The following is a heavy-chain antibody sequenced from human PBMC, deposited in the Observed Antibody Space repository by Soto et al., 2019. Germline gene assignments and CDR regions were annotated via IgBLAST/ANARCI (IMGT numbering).Heavy chain of an antibody. CDR1: GFTFSSYG. V-gene: IGHV3-30*03. D-gene: IGHD2-21*02. CDR3: AIPSGTAEDY. CDR2: ISYDGSNK. Sequence: QVQLVESGGGVVQPGRSLRLSCAASGFTFSSYGMHWVRQAPGKGLEWVAVISYDGSNKYYADSVKGRFTISRDNSKNTLYLQMNSLRAEDTAVYYCAIPSGTAEDYWGQGTLVTVSS. J-gene: IGHJ4*02.